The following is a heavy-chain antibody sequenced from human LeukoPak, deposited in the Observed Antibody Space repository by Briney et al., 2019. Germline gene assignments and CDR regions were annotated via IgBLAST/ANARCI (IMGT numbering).Heavy chain of an antibody. J-gene: IGHJ4*02. V-gene: IGHV4-30-4*01. CDR2: IYYSGST. Sequence: SETLSLTCTVSGGSISSGDYYWSWIRQLPGTGLEWIGYIYYSGSTYYNPSLKSRVTISVDTSKNQFSLKLSSVTAADTAVYYCARDRLDGWVDYWGQGTLVTVSS. CDR1: GGSISSGDYY. CDR3: ARDRLDGWVDY. D-gene: IGHD5-24*01.